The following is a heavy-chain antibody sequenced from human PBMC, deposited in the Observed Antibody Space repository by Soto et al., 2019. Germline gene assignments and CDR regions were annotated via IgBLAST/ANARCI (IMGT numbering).Heavy chain of an antibody. CDR1: GGSISSGGYY. CDR3: ARSPSFPSPKYTGDI. D-gene: IGHD2-2*02. J-gene: IGHJ3*02. Sequence: SETLSLTCTVSGGSISSGGYYWSWIRQHPGKGLEWIGYIYYSGSTYYNPSLKSRVTISVDTSKNQFSLKLSSVTAADTAVYYCARSPSFPSPKYTGDIWGQGTMVTVSS. CDR2: IYYSGST. V-gene: IGHV4-31*03.